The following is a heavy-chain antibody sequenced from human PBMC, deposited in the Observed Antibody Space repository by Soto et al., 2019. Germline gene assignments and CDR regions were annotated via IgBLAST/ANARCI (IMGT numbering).Heavy chain of an antibody. V-gene: IGHV3-30-3*01. CDR3: ARVPGAEGYYYYGMDV. CDR1: GFTFSSYA. J-gene: IGHJ6*02. Sequence: GGSLRLSCAASGFTFSSYAMHWVRQAPGKGLEWVAVISYDGSNKYYADSVKGRFTISRDNSKNTLYLQMNSLRAEDTAVYYCARVPGAEGYYYYGMDVWGQGTTVTAP. D-gene: IGHD1-26*01. CDR2: ISYDGSNK.